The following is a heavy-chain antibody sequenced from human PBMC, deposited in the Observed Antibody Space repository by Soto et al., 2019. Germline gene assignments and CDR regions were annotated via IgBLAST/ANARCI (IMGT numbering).Heavy chain of an antibody. CDR1: GFTFSSYG. CDR2: ISYDGSNK. Sequence: GGSWRLSCAASGFTFSSYGMHCVRQAPGRGLEWVAVISYDGSNKYYADSVNGRFTISRDNSKNTLHLQMSSLRVEDTAVYYCGKDPEGYFSSARCYTDHFLDVRGQGITVTVSS. V-gene: IGHV3-30*18. J-gene: IGHJ6*02. CDR3: GKDPEGYFSSARCYTDHFLDV. D-gene: IGHD2-2*01.